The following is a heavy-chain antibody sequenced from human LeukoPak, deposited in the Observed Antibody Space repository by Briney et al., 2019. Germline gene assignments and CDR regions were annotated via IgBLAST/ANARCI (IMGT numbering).Heavy chain of an antibody. CDR3: AKGIAAAWRDVIGD. Sequence: PGRSLRLSCAASGFTFDDYAMHWVRQAPGKGLEWVSGISWNSGSIGYADSVKGRFTISRDNAKNSLYLQMNSLRAEDMALYYCAKGIAAAWRDVIGDWGQGTLVTVSS. J-gene: IGHJ4*02. CDR2: ISWNSGSI. V-gene: IGHV3-9*03. CDR1: GFTFDDYA. D-gene: IGHD6-13*01.